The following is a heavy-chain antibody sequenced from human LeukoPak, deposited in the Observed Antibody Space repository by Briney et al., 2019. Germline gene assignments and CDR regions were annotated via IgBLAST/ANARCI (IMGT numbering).Heavy chain of an antibody. CDR2: MNPNSGNT. CDR3: ARDHYGDYDFDY. CDR1: GYTFTSYD. J-gene: IGHJ4*02. D-gene: IGHD4-17*01. Sequence: ASVKVSCKASGYTFTSYDINWVRQATGQGLEWMGWMNPNSGNTGYAQKFQGRVTMTRNTSISTAYMELSSLRSEDTAVYYCARDHYGDYDFDYWGQGTLVTVSS. V-gene: IGHV1-8*01.